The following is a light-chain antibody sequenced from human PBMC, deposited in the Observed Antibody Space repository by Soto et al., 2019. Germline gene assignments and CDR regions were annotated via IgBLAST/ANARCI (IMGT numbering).Light chain of an antibody. CDR1: QSVSSSY. J-gene: IGKJ4*01. CDR2: GAS. Sequence: EIVLTQSPGTLSLSPGERATLSCRASQSVSSSYLAWYQQKPGQAPRLLIYGASSRATGIPDRFSGSGSGTDFTLTISRLEHEDFTIYYCQYYNNWLATFGGGTKVEIK. CDR3: QYYNNWLAT. V-gene: IGKV3-20*01.